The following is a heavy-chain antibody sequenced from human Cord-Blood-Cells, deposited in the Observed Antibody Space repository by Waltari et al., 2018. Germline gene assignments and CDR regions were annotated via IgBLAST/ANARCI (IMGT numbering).Heavy chain of an antibody. CDR1: GFTFSSYD. CDR3: ASSSGSYGGVAFDI. J-gene: IGHJ3*02. Sequence: EVQLVESGGGLVQPGGSLRLSCAASGFTFSSYDMHWVRQATGKGLEWVSAIGTAGDKYYPGSVKGRFTISRENAKNSLYLQMNSLRAGDTAVYYCASSSGSYGGVAFDIWGQGTMVTVSS. D-gene: IGHD1-26*01. CDR2: IGTAGDK. V-gene: IGHV3-13*01.